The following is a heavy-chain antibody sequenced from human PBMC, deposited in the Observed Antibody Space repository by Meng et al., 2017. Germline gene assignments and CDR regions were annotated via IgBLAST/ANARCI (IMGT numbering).Heavy chain of an antibody. CDR1: GFSFSSYA. Sequence: GESLKISCAASGFSFSSYAMHWVRQAPGKGLEWVAVISYDGSNKYYADSVKGRFTISRDNSKNTLYLQMNSLRAEDPAVYYCAREGPYCCSTSCYEAFDIWGQGTMVTVSS. CDR2: ISYDGSNK. D-gene: IGHD2-2*01. J-gene: IGHJ3*02. V-gene: IGHV3-30*04. CDR3: AREGPYCCSTSCYEAFDI.